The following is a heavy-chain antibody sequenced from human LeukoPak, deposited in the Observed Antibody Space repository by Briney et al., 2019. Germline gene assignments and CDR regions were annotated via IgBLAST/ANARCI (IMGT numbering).Heavy chain of an antibody. V-gene: IGHV3-23*01. J-gene: IGHJ6*02. CDR2: ISGSGGST. CDR1: GFTFSSYA. Sequence: GGSLRLSCAASGFTFSSYAMSWVRQAPGKGLEWVSAISGSGGSTYYADSVKGRFTISRDNSKNTLYLQMNSLRAEDTAVYYCAKVAFRDLYYYYGMDVWGQGTTVTVSS. CDR3: AKVAFRDLYYYYGMDV. D-gene: IGHD3-16*01.